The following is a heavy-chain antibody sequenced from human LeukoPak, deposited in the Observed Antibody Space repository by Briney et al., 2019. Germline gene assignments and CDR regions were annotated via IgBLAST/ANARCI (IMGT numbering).Heavy chain of an antibody. D-gene: IGHD2-15*01. Sequence: GGSLRLSCAASGFTFSSFTMNWARQVPGKGLEWISYISLGNSTMFYADSVKGRFTISRDNSKNSLYLQMNSLRDDDTAVYYCARVGNGRSWDYWGQGTLVSVSS. CDR2: ISLGNSTM. V-gene: IGHV3-48*02. CDR1: GFTFSSFT. CDR3: ARVGNGRSWDY. J-gene: IGHJ4*02.